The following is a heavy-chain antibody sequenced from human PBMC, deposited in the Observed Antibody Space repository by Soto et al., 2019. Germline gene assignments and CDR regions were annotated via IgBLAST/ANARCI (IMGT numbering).Heavy chain of an antibody. D-gene: IGHD2-21*01. CDR1: GGSISSHDDY. Sequence: QVQLQESGPGLVKPSQTLSLICTVSGGSISSHDDYWSWIRQLSGEGLEWSGFIYHNRNNFYNPSLKSRLTISLDTSKNQFSLKLSCVTAAYTAVYYCTRGELWWDYWGQGTLVTVSS. J-gene: IGHJ4*02. CDR2: IYHNRNN. CDR3: TRGELWWDY. V-gene: IGHV4-30-4*08.